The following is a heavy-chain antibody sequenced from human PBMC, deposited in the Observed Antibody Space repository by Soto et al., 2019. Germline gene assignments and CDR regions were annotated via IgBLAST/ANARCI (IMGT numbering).Heavy chain of an antibody. Sequence: HLVQSGAEVKRPGASLKVSCKASGYSFTGYYIRWVRQAPGQGLEWMGWINPDSGATNYAQNFQGRFTLTSDTAIRTASMGLTSLTTDHTVVYHWAWGDYGSGGYPGPYVDYWGQANLVIVS. J-gene: IGHJ4*02. CDR1: GYSFTGYY. CDR3: AWGDYGSGGYPGPYVDY. D-gene: IGHD3-22*01. V-gene: IGHV1-2*02. CDR2: INPDSGAT.